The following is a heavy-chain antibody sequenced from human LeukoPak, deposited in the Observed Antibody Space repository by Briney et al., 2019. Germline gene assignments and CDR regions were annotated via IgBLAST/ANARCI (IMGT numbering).Heavy chain of an antibody. Sequence: GGSLRLSCAASGFTFRHYYMSWIRQAPGKGLEGVSYISSSGSTIYYADSVKGRFTISRDNAKNSLYLQMNSLRAEDTAVYYCARDQRYRVLGAWGQGTLVTVSS. CDR3: ARDQRYRVLGA. CDR2: ISSSGSTI. V-gene: IGHV3-11*01. D-gene: IGHD3-16*01. J-gene: IGHJ5*02. CDR1: GFTFRHYY.